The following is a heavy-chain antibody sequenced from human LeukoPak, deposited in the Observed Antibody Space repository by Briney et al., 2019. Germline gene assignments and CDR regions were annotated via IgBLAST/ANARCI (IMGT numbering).Heavy chain of an antibody. CDR1: GDSFTSVTDY. CDR3: ARDQGALRRNYYFDY. D-gene: IGHD1-26*01. J-gene: IGHJ4*02. Sequence: SETLSLTCTVSGDSFTSVTDYWAWIRQPPGKGLEWIASGDYNPSLESRVAISADMSKNQFSLKLSSVTAADTAVYYCARDQGALRRNYYFDYWGQGTLVTVSS. CDR2: SG. V-gene: IGHV4-39*07.